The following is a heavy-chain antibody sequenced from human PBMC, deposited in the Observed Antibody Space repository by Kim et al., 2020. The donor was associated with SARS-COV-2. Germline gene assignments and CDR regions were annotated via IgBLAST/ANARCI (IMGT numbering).Heavy chain of an antibody. Sequence: GNTGYAQKFQGRVTMTRNTSISTAYMELSSLRSEDTAVYYCARGRYPLDYWGQGTLVTVSS. CDR3: ARGRYPLDY. D-gene: IGHD1-1*01. J-gene: IGHJ4*02. CDR2: GNT. V-gene: IGHV1-8*01.